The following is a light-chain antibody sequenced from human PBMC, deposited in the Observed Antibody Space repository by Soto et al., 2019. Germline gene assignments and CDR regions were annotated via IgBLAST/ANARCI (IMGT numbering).Light chain of an antibody. J-gene: IGKJ1*01. CDR3: AQRVWPWT. V-gene: IGKV3-11*01. CDR2: DAX. CDR1: QSVSSQ. Sequence: EIVLTQSPATLSLSPGERATLSCRASQSVSSQLAWYQHKPGQAPRLLIYDAXNRAXGIPDRFSGSGSGTXXXXXXXXXEPEDFAVYYCAQRVWPWTVGQGTKVDIK.